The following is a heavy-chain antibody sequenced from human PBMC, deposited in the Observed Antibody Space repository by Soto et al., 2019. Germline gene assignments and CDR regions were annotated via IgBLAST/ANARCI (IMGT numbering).Heavy chain of an antibody. D-gene: IGHD6-6*01. Sequence: SVKVSCKASGGTFSSYAISWVRQAPGQGLEWMGGIIPIFGTANYAQKLQGRVTITADESTSTAYMELSSLRSEDTAVYYCAAEYSSSSYGSGRYYGMDVWGQGTTVTVS. J-gene: IGHJ6*02. V-gene: IGHV1-69*13. CDR2: IIPIFGTA. CDR3: AAEYSSSSYGSGRYYGMDV. CDR1: GGTFSSYA.